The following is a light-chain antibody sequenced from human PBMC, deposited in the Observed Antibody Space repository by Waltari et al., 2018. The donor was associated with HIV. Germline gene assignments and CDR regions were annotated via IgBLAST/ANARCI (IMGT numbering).Light chain of an antibody. CDR2: DVN. CDR1: TSDVGFYEY. V-gene: IGLV2-11*01. CDR3: CAYAAGHVSYV. J-gene: IGLJ1*01. Sequence: QSALTQPPSVSGSPGQSVPIPCSGTTSDVGFYEYVSWYQQYPGKAPKLIIFDVNQRPSGVPERFSGSKSGNTASLTISGLQTEDEADYFCCAYAAGHVSYVFGNGTAVAVL.